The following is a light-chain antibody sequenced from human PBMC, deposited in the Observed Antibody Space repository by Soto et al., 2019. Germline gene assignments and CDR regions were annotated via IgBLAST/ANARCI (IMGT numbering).Light chain of an antibody. V-gene: IGLV2-8*01. CDR2: EVA. J-gene: IGLJ1*01. Sequence: QSALTQPPSASGSPGQSVTISCTGTSNDVGGYNYVSWYQQHPGKAPKLIIYEVAKRPSGVPDRFSGSKSGNTASLTVSGLQAEDEADYYCGSYGGRNNYVFGTGTKVTVL. CDR3: GSYGGRNNYV. CDR1: SNDVGGYNY.